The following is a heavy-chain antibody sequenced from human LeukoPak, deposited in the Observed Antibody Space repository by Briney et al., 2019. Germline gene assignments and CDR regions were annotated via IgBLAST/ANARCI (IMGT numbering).Heavy chain of an antibody. CDR2: ISSSSSTI. D-gene: IGHD4-17*01. Sequence: GGSLRLSCAASGFTFSSYSMNRVRQAPGKGLEWVSYISSSSSTIYYADSVKGRFTISRDNAKNSLYLQMNSLRAEDTAVYYCFSGEHSTVTTEDAFDIWGQGTMVTVSS. CDR3: FSGEHSTVTTEDAFDI. V-gene: IGHV3-48*01. CDR1: GFTFSSYS. J-gene: IGHJ3*02.